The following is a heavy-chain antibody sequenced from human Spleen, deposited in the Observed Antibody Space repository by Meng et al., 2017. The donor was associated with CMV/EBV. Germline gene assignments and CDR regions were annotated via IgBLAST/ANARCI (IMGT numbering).Heavy chain of an antibody. D-gene: IGHD2-2*01. J-gene: IGHJ6*02. CDR3: ARDRIVVVPAATYWYYYGMDV. V-gene: IGHV3-74*01. CDR2: INSDGSST. CDR1: GFTFSSYW. Sequence: GESLKISCAASGFTFSSYWMHWVRQAPGKGLVWVSRINSDGSSTSYADSVKGRFTISRDNAKNTLYLQMNSLRAEDTAVYYCARDRIVVVPAATYWYYYGMDVWGQGTTVTVSS.